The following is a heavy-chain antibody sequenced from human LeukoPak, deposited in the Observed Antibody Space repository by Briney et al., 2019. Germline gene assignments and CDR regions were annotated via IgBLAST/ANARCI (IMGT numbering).Heavy chain of an antibody. V-gene: IGHV3-33*01. D-gene: IGHD3-9*01. CDR2: IWHDGSNK. CDR1: GFTFNSYG. J-gene: IGHJ5*02. Sequence: GRSLRLSCAASGFTFNSYGIYWVRQAPGKGLEWVAVIWHDGSNKYYADSVKGRFTISRDNSKNTVYLQMNSLRVDDTAVYYCARGARHFDWLSPTSGWFDPWGQGTLVTVSS. CDR3: ARGARHFDWLSPTSGWFDP.